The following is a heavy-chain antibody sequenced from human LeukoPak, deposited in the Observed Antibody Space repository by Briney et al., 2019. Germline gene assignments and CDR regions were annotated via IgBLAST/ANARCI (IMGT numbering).Heavy chain of an antibody. CDR2: ISTHNGNT. CDR3: ARETTVTPFDS. V-gene: IGHV1-18*01. CDR1: GYTFTNYG. J-gene: IGHJ4*02. D-gene: IGHD4-17*01. Sequence: ASVMVSCKASGYTFTNYGISWVRQAPGQGLEWMGWISTHNGNTNYAQKLQGRVTMTTDTSTSTAYMELRSLRSDDTAVYYCARETTVTPFDSWGRGTLVTVSS.